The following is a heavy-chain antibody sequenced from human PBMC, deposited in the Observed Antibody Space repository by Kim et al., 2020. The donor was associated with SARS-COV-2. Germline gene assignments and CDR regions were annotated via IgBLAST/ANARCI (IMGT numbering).Heavy chain of an antibody. Sequence: SETLSLTCAVYGGSFSGYYWSWIRQPPGKGLEWIGEINHSGSTNYNPSLKSRVTISTDTSKNQFSLKLSSVTAADTAVYYCARHGSGSYGRYYYYYYGMDVWGQGTTVTVSS. D-gene: IGHD3-10*01. CDR3: ARHGSGSYGRYYYYYYGMDV. J-gene: IGHJ6*02. V-gene: IGHV4-34*01. CDR1: GGSFSGYY. CDR2: INHSGST.